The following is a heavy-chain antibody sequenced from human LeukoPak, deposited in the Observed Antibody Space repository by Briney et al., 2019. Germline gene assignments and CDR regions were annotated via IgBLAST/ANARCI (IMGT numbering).Heavy chain of an antibody. V-gene: IGHV1-2*02. Sequence: ASVKVSCKASGYTLTGYYMHWVRQAPGQGLEWMGWINPNSGGTNYAQKFQGRVTMTRDTSVSTAYMELSRLRSDDTAVYYCALPLSSIAAAGTVRVGFDYWGQGTLVTVSS. CDR1: GYTLTGYY. CDR2: INPNSGGT. J-gene: IGHJ4*02. D-gene: IGHD6-13*01. CDR3: ALPLSSIAAAGTVRVGFDY.